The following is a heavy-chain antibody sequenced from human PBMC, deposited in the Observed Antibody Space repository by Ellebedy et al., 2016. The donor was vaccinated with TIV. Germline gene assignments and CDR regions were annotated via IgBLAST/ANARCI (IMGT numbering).Heavy chain of an antibody. CDR2: MNSGGTTV. CDR1: GFTLSDYY. CDR3: ARDPNWIDAGTEF. D-gene: IGHD1-1*01. J-gene: IGHJ4*02. V-gene: IGHV3-11*01. Sequence: PGGSLRLSCTASGFTLSDYYMSWIRQAPGKGPEWVSYMNSGGTTVYYADSVKGRFTISRDNAKNSVFLQMNSLRADDTAVYYCARDPNWIDAGTEFWGQGTLVTVSS.